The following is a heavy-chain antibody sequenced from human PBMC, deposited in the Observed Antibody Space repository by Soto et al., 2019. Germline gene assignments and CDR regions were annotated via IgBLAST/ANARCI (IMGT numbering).Heavy chain of an antibody. V-gene: IGHV1-2*04. J-gene: IGHJ3*01. CDR3: GRGVAKRSYYYDSSGYDAFDL. CDR2: INPNSGGT. CDR1: GYTFTGYY. Sequence: ASVKVSCKASGYTFTGYYMHWVRQAPGQGLEWMGWINPNSGGTNYAQKFQGWVTMTRDTSISTAYMELSRLRSDDTAVYYCGRGVAKRSYYYDSSGYDAFDLWGQGTMVTVSS. D-gene: IGHD3-22*01.